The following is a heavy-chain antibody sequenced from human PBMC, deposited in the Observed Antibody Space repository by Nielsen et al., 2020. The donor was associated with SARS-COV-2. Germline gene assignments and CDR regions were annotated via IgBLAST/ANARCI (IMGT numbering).Heavy chain of an antibody. CDR2: INAGNGNT. CDR1: GYTFTSFA. J-gene: IGHJ1*01. D-gene: IGHD3-10*01. Sequence: ASVKVSCKTSGYTFTSFAIHWVRQAPGQSLEWMGWINAGNGNTKYSQKFQGRVTMTRDTSANTAYMELSSLSSEDTAVYYCARVQSYWPAEYFQHWGQGTLVTVSS. V-gene: IGHV1-3*01. CDR3: ARVQSYWPAEYFQH.